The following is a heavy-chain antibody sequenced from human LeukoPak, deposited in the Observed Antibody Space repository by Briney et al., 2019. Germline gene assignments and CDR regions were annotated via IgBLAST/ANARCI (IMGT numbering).Heavy chain of an antibody. V-gene: IGHV3-21*01. CDR1: GFTSRSYS. D-gene: IGHD2-15*01. Sequence: PGGSLRLSCAASGFTSRSYSMKWVRQAPGKGLQGVSSISISSSDIYYADSVKGPFTISRDNAKNSLYLQMNSLSAEDTAVYYCASHYTDCSGGSGYYYYYGMDVWGKGTTVTVSS. J-gene: IGHJ6*04. CDR3: ASHYTDCSGGSGYYYYYGMDV. CDR2: ISISSSDI.